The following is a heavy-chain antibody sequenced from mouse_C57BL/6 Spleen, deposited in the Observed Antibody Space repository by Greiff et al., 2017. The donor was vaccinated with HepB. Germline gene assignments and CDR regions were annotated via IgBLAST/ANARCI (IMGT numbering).Heavy chain of an antibody. J-gene: IGHJ2*01. D-gene: IGHD1-1*01. CDR3: ARHERYYYGSRYYFDY. CDR1: GYTFTEYT. V-gene: IGHV1-62-2*01. Sequence: VKLVESGAELVKPGASVKLSCKASGYTFTEYTIHWVKQRSGQGLEWIGWFYPGSGSIKYNEKFKDKATLTADKSSSTVYMELSSLTSEDSAVYFCARHERYYYGSRYYFDYWGQGTTLTVSS. CDR2: FYPGSGSI.